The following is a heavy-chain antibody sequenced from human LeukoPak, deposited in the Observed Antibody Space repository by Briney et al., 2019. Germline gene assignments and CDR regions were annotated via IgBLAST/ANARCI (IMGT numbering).Heavy chain of an antibody. V-gene: IGHV4-59*01. CDR1: GGSISGYY. CDR3: ARLSSGWTYYFDY. CDR2: IYYSGST. D-gene: IGHD6-19*01. J-gene: IGHJ4*02. Sequence: SETLSLTCTVSGGSISGYYWSWIRQPPGKGLEWIGYIYYSGSTNYNPSLKSRVTISVDTSKNQFSLKLSSVTAADTAVYYCARLSSGWTYYFDYWGQGTLVTVSS.